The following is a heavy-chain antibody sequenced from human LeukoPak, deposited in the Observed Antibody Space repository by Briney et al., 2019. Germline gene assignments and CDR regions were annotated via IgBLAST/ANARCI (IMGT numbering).Heavy chain of an antibody. CDR3: ARVYCSGGSCYFDY. V-gene: IGHV4-34*01. D-gene: IGHD2-15*01. CDR1: GGSFSGYY. CDR2: INHSGST. J-gene: IGHJ4*02. Sequence: KASETLSLTCAVYGGSFSGYYWSWIRKPPGKGLEWIGEINHSGSTNYNPSLKSRVTISVDTSKNQFSLKLSSVTAADTAVYYCARVYCSGGSCYFDYWGQGTLVTVSS.